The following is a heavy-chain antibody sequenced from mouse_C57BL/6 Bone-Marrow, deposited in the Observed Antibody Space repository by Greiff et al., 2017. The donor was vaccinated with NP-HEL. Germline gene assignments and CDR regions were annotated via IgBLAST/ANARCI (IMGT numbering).Heavy chain of an antibody. CDR1: GYAFSSSW. J-gene: IGHJ3*01. V-gene: IGHV1-82*01. CDR2: IYPGDGDT. D-gene: IGHD2-2*01. Sequence: VKLMESGPELVKPGASVKISCKASGYAFSSSWMNWVKQRPGKGLEWIGRIYPGDGDTNYNGKFKGKATLTADKSSSTAYMQLSSLTSEDSAVYFCAKGYDGFAYWGQGTLVTVSA. CDR3: AKGYDGFAY.